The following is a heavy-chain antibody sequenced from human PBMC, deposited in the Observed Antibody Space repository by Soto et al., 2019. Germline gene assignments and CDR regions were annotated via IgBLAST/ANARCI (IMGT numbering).Heavy chain of an antibody. CDR1: EFTFSNYA. Sequence: PGGSLRLSCAASEFTFSNYAMSWVRQAPGKGLEWVSAISSSSSNIYYADSVKGRFTISRDNAKNSLYLQMNSLRAEDTAVYYCARGTNYYDSSVYYGYWGQGTLVTVSS. D-gene: IGHD3-22*01. J-gene: IGHJ4*02. CDR2: ISSSSSNI. CDR3: ARGTNYYDSSVYYGY. V-gene: IGHV3-21*01.